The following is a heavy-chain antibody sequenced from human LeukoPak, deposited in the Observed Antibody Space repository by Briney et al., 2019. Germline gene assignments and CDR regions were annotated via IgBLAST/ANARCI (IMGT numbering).Heavy chain of an antibody. V-gene: IGHV3-7*01. Sequence: GGSLRLSCAASGLSIRNFWMLWVRQAPGKGLEWVAIIDKDGNEIKYVDSVKGRFTLSRDNAKNSVYLQMNSLTTEDTALYYCVTDGDKWNDFEYWGQGTLVTVSS. CDR1: GLSIRNFW. D-gene: IGHD1-1*01. CDR2: IDKDGNEI. CDR3: VTDGDKWNDFEY. J-gene: IGHJ4*02.